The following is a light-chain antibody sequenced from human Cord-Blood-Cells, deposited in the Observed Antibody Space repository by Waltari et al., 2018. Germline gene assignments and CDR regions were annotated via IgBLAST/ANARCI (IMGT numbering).Light chain of an antibody. CDR2: EGS. J-gene: IGLJ3*02. V-gene: IGLV2-23*01. CDR1: SSDVGGYNL. CDR3: CSYAGSSTSG. Sequence: QSALTQPASVPGSPGQSITISCTGTSSDVGGYNLVAWYQQLPGKAPKLMIYEGSKRPSGVSIRFSGSKSGNTASLTISVLQAEDEADYYCCSYAGSSTSGLGGGTKLAVL.